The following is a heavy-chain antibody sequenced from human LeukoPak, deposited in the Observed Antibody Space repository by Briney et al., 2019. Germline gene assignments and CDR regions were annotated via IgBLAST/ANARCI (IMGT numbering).Heavy chain of an antibody. CDR1: GFTVSSNS. V-gene: IGHV3-23*01. CDR2: ISGSGGST. Sequence: SGGSLRLSCTVSGFTVSSNSMSWVRQAPGKGLEWVSAISGSGGSTYYADSVKGRFTISRDNSKNTLYLQMNSLKAEDTAFYYCTTVPNYSGSFTYYFDYRGQGTLVAVSS. J-gene: IGHJ4*02. D-gene: IGHD1-26*01. CDR3: TTVPNYSGSFTYYFDY.